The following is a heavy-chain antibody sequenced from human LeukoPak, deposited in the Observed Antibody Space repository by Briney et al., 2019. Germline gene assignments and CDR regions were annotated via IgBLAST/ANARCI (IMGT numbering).Heavy chain of an antibody. CDR3: ARDLVGATGEDY. V-gene: IGHV1-2*02. J-gene: IGHJ4*02. Sequence: ASVKVSCKASGYTFTGYYMHWVRQAPGQGLEWMGWFNPNSGGTNYAQKFQGRVTMTRDTSISTAYMELSRLRSDDTAVYYCARDLVGATGEDYWGQGTLVTVSS. CDR2: FNPNSGGT. CDR1: GYTFTGYY. D-gene: IGHD1-26*01.